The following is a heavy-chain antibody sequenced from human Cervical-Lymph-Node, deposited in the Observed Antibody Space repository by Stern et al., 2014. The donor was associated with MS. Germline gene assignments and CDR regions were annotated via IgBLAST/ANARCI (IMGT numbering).Heavy chain of an antibody. V-gene: IGHV3-53*01. CDR3: ARGGGDWNAFAI. CDR1: GFTVTNNY. Sequence: EVQLVQSGGGLIQPGGSLRLSCAASGFTVTNNYSDGRTNSADSVKGRFTISRDTSKNTVFLQMNGLRAEDTAVYYCARGGGDWNAFAIWGQGTTVTVSS. J-gene: IGHJ3*02. D-gene: IGHD2-21*02. CDR2: SDGRT.